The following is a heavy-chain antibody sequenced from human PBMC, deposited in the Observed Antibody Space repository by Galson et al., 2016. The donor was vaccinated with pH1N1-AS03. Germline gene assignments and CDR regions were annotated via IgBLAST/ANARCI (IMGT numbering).Heavy chain of an antibody. Sequence: SLRLSCAASGFTFSTYAMGWVRQAPGKGLEWVSALGGSGSSTFYADSVKGRFTVSRDNSKNTLYLQLNSLRAEDTAVYSCAKFRGGHYPQYYFDYWGQGALGTVSS. D-gene: IGHD2-15*01. J-gene: IGHJ4*02. CDR3: AKFRGGHYPQYYFDY. V-gene: IGHV3-23*01. CDR1: GFTFSTYA. CDR2: LGGSGSST.